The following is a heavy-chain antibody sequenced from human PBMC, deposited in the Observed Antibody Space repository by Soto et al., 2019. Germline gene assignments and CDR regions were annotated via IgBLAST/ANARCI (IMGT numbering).Heavy chain of an antibody. CDR2: ISRGATTT. J-gene: IGHJ4*02. CDR3: ATRSTGYYFY. CDR1: GLTFSSFE. Sequence: GGSLRLSCAVSGLTFSSFEMDWVRQAAGKGPEWISYISRGATTTYYADSVRGRFTISRDDAENSVFLQMDSLRVEDTAIYFCATRSTGYYFYWGQGTLVTVSS. V-gene: IGHV3-48*03. D-gene: IGHD3-22*01.